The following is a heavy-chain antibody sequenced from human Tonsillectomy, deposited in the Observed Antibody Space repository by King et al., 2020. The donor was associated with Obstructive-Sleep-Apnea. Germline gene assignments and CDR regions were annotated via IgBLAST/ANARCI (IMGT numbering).Heavy chain of an antibody. CDR3: ARDTSYSGNFDY. Sequence: QLQESGPGLVKPSETLSLTCTVSGGSISSYYWSWIRQPPGKGLEWIGYIYYSGSTNYNPSLKSRVTISVDTSKNQFSLKLSSVTAADTAVYYCARDTSYSGNFDYWGQGTLVTVSS. CDR2: IYYSGST. V-gene: IGHV4-59*01. D-gene: IGHD2-15*01. CDR1: GGSISSYY. J-gene: IGHJ4*02.